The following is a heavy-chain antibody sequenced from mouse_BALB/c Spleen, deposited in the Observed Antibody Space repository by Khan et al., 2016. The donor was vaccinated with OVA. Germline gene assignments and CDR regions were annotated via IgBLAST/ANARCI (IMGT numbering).Heavy chain of an antibody. Sequence: QIQLVQSGPELKKPGETVKISCRTSGYTFTTYGMNWVNQAPGAGLKWMGWLDTNTGEPTYAEEFQGRFAFSLETSASHAYLQINNLKDEDTATFFCARAPHYKYDGFAYWGQGTQVTVSA. CDR1: GYTFTTYG. D-gene: IGHD2-14*01. CDR2: LDTNTGEP. J-gene: IGHJ3*01. CDR3: ARAPHYKYDGFAY. V-gene: IGHV9-3*02.